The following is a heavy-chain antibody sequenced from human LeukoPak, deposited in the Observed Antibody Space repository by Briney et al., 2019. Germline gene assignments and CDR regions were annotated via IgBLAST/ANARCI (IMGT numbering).Heavy chain of an antibody. V-gene: IGHV3-7*05. J-gene: IGHJ4*02. Sequence: GGSLRLSCAASGFTFSSHWMSWVRQAPGKGLEWGAIIKTDGSEEDYVDAVKGRFTISRDNAKNCLYLQMTNLRAEDTAVYYCARDWNGSGWPTDYWGQGTLVTVSS. CDR1: GFTFSSHW. D-gene: IGHD6-19*01. CDR2: IKTDGSEE. CDR3: ARDWNGSGWPTDY.